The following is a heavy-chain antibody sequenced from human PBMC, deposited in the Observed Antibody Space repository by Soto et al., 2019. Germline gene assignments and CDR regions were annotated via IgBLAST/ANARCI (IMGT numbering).Heavy chain of an antibody. D-gene: IGHD6-13*01. CDR3: ARIESIARNWFDP. CDR1: GVSFADYW. Sequence: GESLRISCRAAGVSFADYWITWVRQVPGKGLEWMGNIDPVDSYANYSPSFQGHVTFSVDTSISTAFLHWSSLKASDSATYFCARIESIARNWFDPWGQGTLVTVSS. J-gene: IGHJ5*02. CDR2: IDPVDSYA. V-gene: IGHV5-10-1*01.